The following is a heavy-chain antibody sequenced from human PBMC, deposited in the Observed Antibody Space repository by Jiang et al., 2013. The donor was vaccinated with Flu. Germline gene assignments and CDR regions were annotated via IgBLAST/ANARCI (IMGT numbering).Heavy chain of an antibody. CDR3: ARVPDRSPRFDY. CDR2: IYYSGST. Sequence: GLVKPSETLSLTCTVSVAPSAVVVTTGAGSASPHGKGLEWIGSIYYSGSTYYNPSLKSRVTISVDTSKNQFSLKLSSVTAADTAVYYCARVPDRSPRFDYWGQGTLVTVSS. CDR1: VAPSAVVVTT. J-gene: IGHJ4*02. V-gene: IGHV4-39*01.